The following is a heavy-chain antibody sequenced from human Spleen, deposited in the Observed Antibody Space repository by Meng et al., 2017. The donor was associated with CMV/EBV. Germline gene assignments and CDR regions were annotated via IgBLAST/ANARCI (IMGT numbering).Heavy chain of an antibody. D-gene: IGHD6-13*01. Sequence: GESLKISCAASGFTFSSYSMNWVRQAPGKGLEWVAFIRYDGSNKYYADSVKGRFTISRDNSKNTLYLQMNSLRAEDTAVYYCNPAAGNLAFDIWGQGTMVPSPQ. CDR2: IRYDGSNK. V-gene: IGHV3-30*02. CDR3: NPAAGNLAFDI. CDR1: GFTFSSYS. J-gene: IGHJ3*02.